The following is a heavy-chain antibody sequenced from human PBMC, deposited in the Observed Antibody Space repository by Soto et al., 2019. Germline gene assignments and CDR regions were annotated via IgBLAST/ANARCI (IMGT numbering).Heavy chain of an antibody. CDR2: ISGSGGST. CDR3: AKGGAFYYDLHWFDP. D-gene: IGHD3-22*01. CDR1: GFTFSDYA. Sequence: PGGSLRLSCAASGFTFSDYALHCVRQAPGKGLEWVSTISGSGGSTYYADSVRGRFTISRDNPKNMLYLQVNSLRPDDTAVYYCAKGGAFYYDLHWFDPWGQGT. V-gene: IGHV3-23*01. J-gene: IGHJ5*02.